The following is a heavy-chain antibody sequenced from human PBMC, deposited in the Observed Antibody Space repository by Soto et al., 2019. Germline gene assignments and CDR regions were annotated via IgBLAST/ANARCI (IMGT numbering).Heavy chain of an antibody. V-gene: IGHV1-8*01. CDR2: MSPDSGNA. Sequence: QIQVVQSRAEVKKPGASVRVSCETSGYTFTYYDINWLRQAPGQGLEWMGWMSPDSGNAGYAQQFQGRVTMTSDTSIRTAYMDLRSLRSEDTAVYYCEVTAGYWGQGTMVTVSS. J-gene: IGHJ4*02. CDR1: GYTFTYYD. D-gene: IGHD2-21*02. CDR3: EVTAGY.